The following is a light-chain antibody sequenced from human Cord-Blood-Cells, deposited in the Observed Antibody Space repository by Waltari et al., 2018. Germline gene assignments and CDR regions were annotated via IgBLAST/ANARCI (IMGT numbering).Light chain of an antibody. CDR2: EGS. CDR1: SSAVGSYNL. V-gene: IGLV2-23*01. Sequence: QSALTPPASVSGYPGQSIPISYTGTSSAVGSYNLVTWYKQHPGKAHIRLFYEGSTRASGVSNRFSGCKSGNTASRTIAGRQAEDEADYYCCSYAGSSTVVFGGGTKLTVL. J-gene: IGLJ2*01. CDR3: CSYAGSSTVV.